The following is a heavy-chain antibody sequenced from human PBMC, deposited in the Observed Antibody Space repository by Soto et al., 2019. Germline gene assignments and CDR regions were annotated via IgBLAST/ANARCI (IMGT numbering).Heavy chain of an antibody. D-gene: IGHD2-15*01. CDR2: IIPICGTA. Sequence: QVQLMQSGAEVKKPGSSVKVSCKASGGTFSNYAITWVRQAPGQGLEWLGRIIPICGTANYAQKFQGRVTITADESTTTAYMELSSLRSDDTAVYYCAKDGGRDVYFGTWCDPWGQGTLVTVSS. V-gene: IGHV1-69*15. CDR3: AKDGGRDVYFGTWCDP. J-gene: IGHJ5*02. CDR1: GGTFSNYA.